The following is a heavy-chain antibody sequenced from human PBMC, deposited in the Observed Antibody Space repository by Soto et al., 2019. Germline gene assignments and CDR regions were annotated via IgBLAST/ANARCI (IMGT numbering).Heavy chain of an antibody. J-gene: IGHJ4*02. CDR2: ISFSDSST. CDR1: GFIFSNYW. Sequence: GGSLRLSCVASGFIFSNYWMHWVRQAPGRGLVWVSAISFSDSSTNYADSVKGRFTISRDNSKNTLYLQMNSLRAEDTAVYYCASLSYSYYFDYWGQGTLVTVSS. V-gene: IGHV3-74*01. D-gene: IGHD2-21*01. CDR3: ASLSYSYYFDY.